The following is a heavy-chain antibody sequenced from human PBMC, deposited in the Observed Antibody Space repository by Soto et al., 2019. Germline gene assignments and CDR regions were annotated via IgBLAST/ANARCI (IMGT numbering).Heavy chain of an antibody. D-gene: IGHD2-15*01. CDR3: APHVSCSGGSCQYDAFAI. V-gene: IGHV3-23*01. J-gene: IGHJ3*02. CDR2: VTADGGT. CDR1: GFTVSSHA. Sequence: EVQVLESGGGLVQPGGSLRLSCEGSGFTVSSHAMTWIRQAPGKGPEWVSTVTADGGTYYADSVKGRFAMSRDTSENTLYLQMNSLRAEDTAAYYCAPHVSCSGGSCQYDAFAIRSQGTMVTVSS.